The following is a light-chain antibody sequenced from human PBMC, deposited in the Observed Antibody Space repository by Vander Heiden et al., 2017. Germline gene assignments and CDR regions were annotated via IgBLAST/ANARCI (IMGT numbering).Light chain of an antibody. CDR3: QQRSNWPPWT. CDR2: DAS. Sequence: EIVLTQSPATLSLSPGERATLSCRASQRVSSYLAWYQQKPGQAPRLLIYDASNRAPGIPARFSGSGSGTDFTLTISSLEPEDFSVYYCQQRSNWPPWTFGQGTKVEIK. J-gene: IGKJ1*01. CDR1: QRVSSY. V-gene: IGKV3-11*01.